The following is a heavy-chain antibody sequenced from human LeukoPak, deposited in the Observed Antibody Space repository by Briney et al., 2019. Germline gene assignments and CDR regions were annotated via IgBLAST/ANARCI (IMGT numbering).Heavy chain of an antibody. Sequence: ASVKVSCKASGYTFTGCYMHWVRQAPGQGLEWMGWINPNSGGTNYAQKFQGRVTMTRDTSISTAYMELSRLRSDDTAVYYCARVSDYDILTGYYTATFQHWGQGTLVTVSS. CDR3: ARVSDYDILTGYYTATFQH. CDR2: INPNSGGT. J-gene: IGHJ1*01. D-gene: IGHD3-9*01. V-gene: IGHV1-2*02. CDR1: GYTFTGCY.